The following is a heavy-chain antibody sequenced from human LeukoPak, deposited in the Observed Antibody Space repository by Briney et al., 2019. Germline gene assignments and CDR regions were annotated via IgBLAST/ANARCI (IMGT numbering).Heavy chain of an antibody. D-gene: IGHD1-7*01. Sequence: SETLSPTCTVSGGSISSYYWSWIRQPPGKGLEWIGYIYTSGSTNYNPSLKSRVTISVDTSKNQFSLKLSSVTAADTAVYYCARGNYVDWFDPWGQGTQVTVSS. CDR1: GGSISSYY. CDR3: ARGNYVDWFDP. J-gene: IGHJ5*02. CDR2: IYTSGST. V-gene: IGHV4-4*09.